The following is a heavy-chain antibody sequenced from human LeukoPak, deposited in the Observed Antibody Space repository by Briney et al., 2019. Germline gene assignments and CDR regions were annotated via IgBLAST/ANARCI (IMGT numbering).Heavy chain of an antibody. Sequence: PSETLSLTCTVSGGSISSSSYYWGWIRQPPGKGVEWIGSIYYSGSTYYNPSTKSRVTISVHTSQNQFSLKLSSVTAADTAVYHCARARRYCSGGSCFFPDYWGQGTLLTVSS. CDR3: ARARRYCSGGSCFFPDY. CDR2: IYYSGST. CDR1: GGSISSSSYY. D-gene: IGHD2-15*01. J-gene: IGHJ4*02. V-gene: IGHV4-39*07.